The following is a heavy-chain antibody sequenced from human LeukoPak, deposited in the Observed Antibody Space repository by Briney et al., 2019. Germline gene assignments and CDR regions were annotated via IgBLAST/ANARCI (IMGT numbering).Heavy chain of an antibody. Sequence: GGSLRLSCAASGFTFSDYYMSWIRQAPGKGLEWVSYISYSGSTIYYADSVKGRFTISRDNAKNSLYLQMNSLRAEDTAVYYCARRAGAYSDPYDYWGQGTLVTVSS. CDR2: ISYSGSTI. J-gene: IGHJ4*02. CDR1: GFTFSDYY. V-gene: IGHV3-11*01. D-gene: IGHD4/OR15-4a*01. CDR3: ARRAGAYSDPYDY.